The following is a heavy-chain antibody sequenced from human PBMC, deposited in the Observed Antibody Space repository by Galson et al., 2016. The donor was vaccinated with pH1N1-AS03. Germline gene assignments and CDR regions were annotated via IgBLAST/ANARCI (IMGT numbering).Heavy chain of an antibody. Sequence: SLRLSCAASGFTFPGYGMHWVRQAPGKGLEWVAFIQYDESYKNYAGSVRGRFTISRDISRSTLFLQMNSLRIDDTAVYYCARGGDSSDIWGQGTLVTVSS. D-gene: IGHD3-3*01. V-gene: IGHV3-30*19. CDR1: GFTFPGYG. CDR3: ARGGDSSDI. J-gene: IGHJ4*02. CDR2: IQYDESYK.